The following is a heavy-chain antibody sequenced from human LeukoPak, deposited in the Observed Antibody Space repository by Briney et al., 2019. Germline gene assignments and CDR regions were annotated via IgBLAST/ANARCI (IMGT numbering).Heavy chain of an antibody. CDR3: AARGYGDLTFDC. Sequence: SESLSLTCTVSGGSISSYYWSWIRQPPGKGLEWIGYIYYSGSTNYNPSLKSRVTISVDTSKNQFSLKLSSVTAADTAVYYCAARGYGDLTFDCWGQGTLVTVSS. D-gene: IGHD4-17*01. CDR2: IYYSGST. CDR1: GGSISSYY. J-gene: IGHJ4*02. V-gene: IGHV4-59*08.